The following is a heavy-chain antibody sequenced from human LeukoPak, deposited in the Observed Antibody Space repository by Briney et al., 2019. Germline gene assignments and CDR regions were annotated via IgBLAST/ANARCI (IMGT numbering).Heavy chain of an antibody. D-gene: IGHD3-10*01. CDR1: GYRFTGYY. V-gene: IGHV1-2*02. CDR2: INPETGDP. CDR3: ARDYYGSGSYLRD. Sequence: ASVKVSCKASGYRFTGYYIHWLRQVPGQGLEWMGWINPETGDPYYGQKFLGRVTMTRDTSISTAYMELSRLRSDDTAVYYCARDYYGSGSYLRDWGQGTLVTVSS. J-gene: IGHJ4*02.